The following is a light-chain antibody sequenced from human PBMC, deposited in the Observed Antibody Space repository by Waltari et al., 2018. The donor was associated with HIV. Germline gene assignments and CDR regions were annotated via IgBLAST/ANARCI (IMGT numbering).Light chain of an antibody. J-gene: IGLJ2*01. CDR3: SSYTSSSTVV. CDR1: NSDVGGYNY. V-gene: IGLV2-14*01. Sequence: QSALTQPASVSGSPGQSITISCTGTNSDVGGYNYVSWYQQYPGKAPKLMIYDVSNRPSGVSNRFSASKYGNTASLTISGLQAEDEADYYCSSYTSSSTVVFGGGTKLTVL. CDR2: DVS.